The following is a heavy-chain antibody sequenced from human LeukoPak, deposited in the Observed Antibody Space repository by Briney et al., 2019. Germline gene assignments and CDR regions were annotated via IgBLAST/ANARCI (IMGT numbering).Heavy chain of an antibody. CDR2: IYSGGST. CDR3: AKNGDRGAYCTGGTCYPYFYYYMDV. CDR1: GFTVSSNY. D-gene: IGHD2-15*01. V-gene: IGHV3-66*01. Sequence: GGSLRLSCAASGFTVSSNYMSWVRQAPGKGLEWVSVIYSGGSTYYADSVKGRFTISRDNSKNTLYLQMNSLRAEDTAIYYCAKNGDRGAYCTGGTCYPYFYYYMDVRGKGTTVTI. J-gene: IGHJ6*03.